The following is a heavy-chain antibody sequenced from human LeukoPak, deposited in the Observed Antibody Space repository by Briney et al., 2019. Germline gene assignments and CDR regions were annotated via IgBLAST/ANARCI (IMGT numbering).Heavy chain of an antibody. CDR1: GGSVRSDSYY. CDR3: VREAATDYYDSSGYYRQTEVFGA. CDR2: VYYSGST. D-gene: IGHD3-22*01. J-gene: IGHJ3*01. V-gene: IGHV4-61*01. Sequence: MPSETLSLTCTVSGGSVRSDSYYWSWIRQPPGKGLEWIGYVYYSGSTNYNPSLKSRVTISVDTSKNQFSLKLRSVTAADTAVYYCVREAATDYYDSSGYYRQTEVFGAWGQGTMVTVSS.